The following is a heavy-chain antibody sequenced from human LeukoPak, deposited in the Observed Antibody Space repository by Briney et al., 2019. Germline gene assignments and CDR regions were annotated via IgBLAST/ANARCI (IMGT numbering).Heavy chain of an antibody. J-gene: IGHJ3*02. CDR2: IYYSGST. CDR3: ARQQHYGSGSYADAFDI. V-gene: IGHV4-59*08. D-gene: IGHD3-10*01. Sequence: PSETLSLTCTVSGDSISSYYWSWIRQPPGKGLEWIGYIYYSGSTNYNPSLKSRVTISVDTSKNQFSLKLSSVTAADTAVYCCARQQHYGSGSYADAFDIWGQGTMVTVSS. CDR1: GDSISSYY.